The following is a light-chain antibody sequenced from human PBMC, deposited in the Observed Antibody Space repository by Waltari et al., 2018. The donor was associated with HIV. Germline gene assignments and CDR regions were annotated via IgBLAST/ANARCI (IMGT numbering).Light chain of an antibody. CDR1: SNDIGTYNF. J-gene: IGLJ2*01. V-gene: IGLV2-8*01. CDR2: DVT. Sequence: QSALTQPPSASGSPGQSVAISCTGSSNDIGTYNFVSWYQHHPSKAPKLLIYDVTRRPPGIPDRFSGTKSGYTASLTVSDLQVEDEADYYCVSYTEKDTFLLFGGGTKLAV. CDR3: VSYTEKDTFLL.